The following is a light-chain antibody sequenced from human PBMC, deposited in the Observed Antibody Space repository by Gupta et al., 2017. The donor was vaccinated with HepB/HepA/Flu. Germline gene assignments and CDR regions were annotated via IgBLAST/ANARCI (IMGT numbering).Light chain of an antibody. V-gene: IGKV4-1*01. J-gene: IGKJ4*01. CDR2: WAS. Sequence: DIVMTQSPDSLAVSLGGRATINCKSSRSVLYPSNNKNHLAWYQQKAGQPPKLLIYWASTRESGVPDRFSGSGSGTDFTLTISSLQAEDVAVYFCQQVDSIPVTFGRGTKVDIK. CDR3: QQVDSIPVT. CDR1: RSVLYPSNNKNH.